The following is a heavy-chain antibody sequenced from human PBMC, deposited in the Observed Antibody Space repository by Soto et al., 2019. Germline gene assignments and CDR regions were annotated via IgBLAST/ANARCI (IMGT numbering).Heavy chain of an antibody. D-gene: IGHD3-3*01. CDR3: ARGSFKYYDFCSGYSPGWFDP. CDR1: GGSFRGYY. Sequence: SERLSLTCAVDGGSFRGYYGSWIRQPPGKGLEWIGEINHSGSTNYNPSLKSRVTISVDTSKNQFSLKLSSVTAADTAVYYCARGSFKYYDFCSGYSPGWFDPWGQGPLVTVSS. CDR2: INHSGST. J-gene: IGHJ5*02. V-gene: IGHV4-34*01.